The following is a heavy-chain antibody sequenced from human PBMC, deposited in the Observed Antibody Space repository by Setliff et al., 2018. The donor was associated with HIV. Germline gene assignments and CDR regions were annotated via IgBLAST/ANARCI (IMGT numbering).Heavy chain of an antibody. CDR2: IYYSGST. D-gene: IGHD3-22*01. J-gene: IGHJ6*03. Sequence: PSETLSLTCTVSGGSISSHYWSWIRQPPGKGLEWIGYIYYSGSTKYNPSLKSRVTMSIDTPRNEFSLRLSSVTAADTAVYYCARGAFDTSDYYSDSYYFYIDVWGKGTKVTVSS. CDR3: ARGAFDTSDYYSDSYYFYIDV. CDR1: GGSISSHY. V-gene: IGHV4-59*11.